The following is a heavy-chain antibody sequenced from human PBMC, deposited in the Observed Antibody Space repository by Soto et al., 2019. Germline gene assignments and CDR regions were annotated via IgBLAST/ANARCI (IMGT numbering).Heavy chain of an antibody. CDR1: GFTVSSNY. Sequence: GGSLRLSCAASGFTVSSNYMTWVRQAPGKGLEWVSLLYSGGNTYYADSVKGRFTISRDNSKNTLYLQMNSLRAEDTAVYYCARERIAAGGTHVAFDIWGQGTMVTVSS. J-gene: IGHJ3*02. V-gene: IGHV3-53*01. D-gene: IGHD6-13*01. CDR3: ARERIAAGGTHVAFDI. CDR2: LYSGGNT.